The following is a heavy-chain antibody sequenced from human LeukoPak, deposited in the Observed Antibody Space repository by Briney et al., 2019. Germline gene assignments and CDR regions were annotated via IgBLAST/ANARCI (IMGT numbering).Heavy chain of an antibody. D-gene: IGHD4-17*01. V-gene: IGHV3-23*01. CDR2: ISPGGGPT. Sequence: PGGSLRLSCAGSGFPFSSHGMNWVRLAPGKGLEWVSGISPGGGPTYYADSVKGRFTISRDNSKNTLYLQMNSLRVEDTAVFYCAKDGYPNGDYVWVDSWGQGTLVTVSS. J-gene: IGHJ4*02. CDR1: GFPFSSHG. CDR3: AKDGYPNGDYVWVDS.